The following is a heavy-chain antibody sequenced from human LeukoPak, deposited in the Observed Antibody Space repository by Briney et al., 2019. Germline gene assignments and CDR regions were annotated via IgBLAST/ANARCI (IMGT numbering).Heavy chain of an antibody. CDR3: ATHVEMATIAGFDY. J-gene: IGHJ4*02. D-gene: IGHD5-24*01. CDR2: LYSADSDT. CDR1: GCSFTSYC. Sequence: AESLRISSKSSGCSFTSYCIGWVRQMPAKGLVWMSSLYSADSDTRYNPSLQSHVTISADKSHNTASLQWSSLTASDTAMYYYATHVEMATIAGFDYWGQGTLVTVSS. V-gene: IGHV5-51*01.